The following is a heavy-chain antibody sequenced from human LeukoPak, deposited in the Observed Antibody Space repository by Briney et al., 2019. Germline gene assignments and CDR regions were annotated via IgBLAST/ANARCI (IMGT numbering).Heavy chain of an antibody. CDR3: ARDDIAVTKDY. D-gene: IGHD2-15*01. Sequence: GGSLRLSCAASGFTVSSNHMSWVRQAPGKGLEWVSVIYNGGGTYYADSVKGRFTISRDNSKNTLYLQMNSLRAEDTAVYYCARDDIAVTKDYWGQGTLVTVSS. V-gene: IGHV3-53*01. CDR1: GFTVSSNH. J-gene: IGHJ4*02. CDR2: IYNGGGT.